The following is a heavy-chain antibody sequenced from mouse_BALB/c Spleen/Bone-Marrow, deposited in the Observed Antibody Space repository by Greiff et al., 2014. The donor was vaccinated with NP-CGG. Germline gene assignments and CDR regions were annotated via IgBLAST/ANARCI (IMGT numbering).Heavy chain of an antibody. V-gene: IGHV1-54*01. Sequence: QVQLKESGAELVRPGTAVNVSCKASGYAFTNYLIEWVKQRPGQGLEWIGVTNPGSGGANYNEKFKGKATLTADKSSSTAYMQLSSLTSDDSAVYFCARFGRYYFDYWGQGTTLTVSS. CDR3: ARFGRYYFDY. CDR1: GYAFTNYL. CDR2: TNPGSGGA. J-gene: IGHJ2*01.